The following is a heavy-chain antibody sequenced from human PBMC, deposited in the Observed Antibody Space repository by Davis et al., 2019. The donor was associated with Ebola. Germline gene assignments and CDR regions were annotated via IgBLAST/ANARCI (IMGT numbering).Heavy chain of an antibody. D-gene: IGHD4-17*01. Sequence: GGSLRLSCEVAGFSFSTHRMDWVRQAPGKGLEWVSSISGSSNYIWYSDSVKGRFTVSRDNVKNSVFLEMTSLRADDSGVYYCARPHYGDYDYFDYWGRGTLVTVSS. CDR3: ARPHYGDYDYFDY. CDR1: GFSFSTHR. J-gene: IGHJ4*02. V-gene: IGHV3-21*06. CDR2: ISGSSNYI.